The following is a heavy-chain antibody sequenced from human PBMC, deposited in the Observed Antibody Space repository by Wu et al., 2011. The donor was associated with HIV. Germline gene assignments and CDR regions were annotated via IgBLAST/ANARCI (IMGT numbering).Heavy chain of an antibody. CDR2: VNPKSGDT. D-gene: IGHD1-26*01. Sequence: QVQLVQSGAEVKKPGASVKVSCKASGYIFTNYYIHWVRQAPGQGLEWMGWVNPKSGDTKYAQKFQGRVTMTRDTSISTAYMELSRLRPDDTAVFYCARDRYSGTYAGGGYYMDAWGKGTTVTVSS. V-gene: IGHV1-2*02. J-gene: IGHJ6*03. CDR1: GYIFTNYY. CDR3: ARDRYSGTYAGGGYYMDA.